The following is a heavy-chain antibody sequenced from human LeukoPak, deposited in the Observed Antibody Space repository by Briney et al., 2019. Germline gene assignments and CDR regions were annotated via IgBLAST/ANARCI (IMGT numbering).Heavy chain of an antibody. Sequence: ASVKVSCKASGYTFTSYDINWVRQATGQGLEWMGWMNPNSGNTGYAQKFQGRVTMTRNTSISTAYMELSSLRSEDTAVYYCALPTVNNYYYGMDVWGQGTTVTVSS. CDR2: MNPNSGNT. D-gene: IGHD4-17*01. J-gene: IGHJ6*02. CDR1: GYTFTSYD. CDR3: ALPTVNNYYYGMDV. V-gene: IGHV1-8*01.